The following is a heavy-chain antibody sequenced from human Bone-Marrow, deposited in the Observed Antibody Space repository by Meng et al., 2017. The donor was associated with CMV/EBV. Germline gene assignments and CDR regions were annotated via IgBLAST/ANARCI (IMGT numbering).Heavy chain of an antibody. CDR1: GGSISSSSYY. V-gene: IGHV4-39*07. Sequence: SETLSLTCTVSGGSISSSSYYWGWIRQPPGKGLEWIGSIYYSGSTYYNPSLKSRVTISADTSKNQFSLKLSSVTAADTAVYYCARDDRVVPGRYYGMDVWGQGTMVTVSS. CDR2: IYYSGST. CDR3: ARDDRVVPGRYYGMDV. J-gene: IGHJ6*02. D-gene: IGHD2-2*01.